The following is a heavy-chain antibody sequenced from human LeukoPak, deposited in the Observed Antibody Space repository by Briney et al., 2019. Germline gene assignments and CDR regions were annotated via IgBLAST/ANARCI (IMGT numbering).Heavy chain of an antibody. J-gene: IGHJ4*02. V-gene: IGHV1-18*04. CDR3: ARGPGIAVAGVFDY. CDR2: LSGYTGHT. D-gene: IGHD6-19*01. CDR1: GYTFTSYG. Sequence: ASVKVSCKASGYTFTSYGINWVRQAPGQGLEWLGWLSGYTGHTNYVQKIQGRVTMTTDTSTNTAYMELRSLRSDDTAMYYCARGPGIAVAGVFDYWGQGSLVTVSS.